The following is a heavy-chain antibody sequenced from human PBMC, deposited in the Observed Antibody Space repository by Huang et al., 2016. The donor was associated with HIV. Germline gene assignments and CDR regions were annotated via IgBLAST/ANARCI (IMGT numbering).Heavy chain of an antibody. CDR2: IYPCESKS. CDR1: GYSFSIYW. J-gene: IGHJ3*01. Sequence: EVQLVQSGAEVKKPGESLNISCTGSGYSFSIYWIAGVRQMPGKGLEWMGIIYPCESKSIYSPSVEGHVSISVDKSINTVYLHWSSLKASDTAIYYCAKGRRAFDVWGQGTWVTVSS. CDR3: AKGRRAFDV. V-gene: IGHV5-51*03.